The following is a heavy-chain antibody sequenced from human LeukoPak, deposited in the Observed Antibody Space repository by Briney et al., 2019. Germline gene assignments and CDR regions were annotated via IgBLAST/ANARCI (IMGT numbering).Heavy chain of an antibody. CDR1: GFTFSSYR. Sequence: GSLRLSCAASGFTFSSYRMNWVRQPPGKGLEWIGTIYYSGSTYYNPSLKSRVTISVDTSKNQFSLKLSSVTAADTAVYYCARRGSNWGYYFDYWGQGTLVTVSS. J-gene: IGHJ4*02. D-gene: IGHD7-27*01. V-gene: IGHV4-59*08. CDR3: ARRGSNWGYYFDY. CDR2: IYYSGST.